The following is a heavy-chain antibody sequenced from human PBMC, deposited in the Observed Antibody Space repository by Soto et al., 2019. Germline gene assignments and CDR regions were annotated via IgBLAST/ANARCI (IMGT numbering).Heavy chain of an antibody. D-gene: IGHD6-6*01. CDR2: TRNKANSYTT. V-gene: IGHV3-72*01. CDR1: GFTFSDHY. Sequence: EVQLVESGGGLVQPGGSLRLSCAASGFTFSDHYMDWVRQAPGKGLEWVGRTRNKANSYTTEYAASVKGRFTISRDDSKNSLYLQMNSLKTEDTAVYYCARSIADYYYYYGMDVWGQGTTVTVSS. CDR3: ARSIADYYYYYGMDV. J-gene: IGHJ6*02.